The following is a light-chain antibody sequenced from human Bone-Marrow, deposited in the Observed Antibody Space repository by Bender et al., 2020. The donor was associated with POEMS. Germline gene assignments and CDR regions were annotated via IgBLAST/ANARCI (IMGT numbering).Light chain of an antibody. V-gene: IGLV6-57*04. J-gene: IGLJ3*02. CDR1: SGNIATNF. Sequence: NFLLTQPHSVSESVGKTVTISCTRSSGNIATNFVHWYRQRPGSAPTAVIYDDNQTPSGVPARFAGSIDSSSNSASLTISALRPEDEAVYYCQSYDYDFQGVFGGGTTLIVL. CDR3: QSYDYDFQGV. CDR2: DDN.